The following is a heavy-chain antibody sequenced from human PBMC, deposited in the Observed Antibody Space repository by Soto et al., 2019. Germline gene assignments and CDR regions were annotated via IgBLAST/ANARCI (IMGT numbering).Heavy chain of an antibody. CDR3: ARTRTGTSYFDY. CDR1: GGSISSSNW. D-gene: IGHD1-7*01. CDR2: IYHSGST. Sequence: PSETLSLTCAVSGGSISSSNWWNWVRQPPGKGLEWIGEIYHSGSTNFNPSFKSRVTMSVDKSKNQFSLNLSAVTAADTAMFYCARTRTGTSYFDYWGQGTLVTVSS. V-gene: IGHV4-4*02. J-gene: IGHJ4*02.